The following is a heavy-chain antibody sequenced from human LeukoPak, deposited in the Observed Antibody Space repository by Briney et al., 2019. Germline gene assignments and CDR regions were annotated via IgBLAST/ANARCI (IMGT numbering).Heavy chain of an antibody. D-gene: IGHD2-15*01. Sequence: PGGSLRLPCAPSGFTFNNYDMHWVHQAPAKGREWVAVITYYAINKYYADSVKGRFTISRENAKNTLSLQMYRLRTEDTAMYYCAKSEEDAWSDAFDIWGQGTMVTVSS. CDR1: GFTFNNYD. CDR3: AKSEEDAWSDAFDI. CDR2: ITYYAINK. J-gene: IGHJ3*02. V-gene: IGHV3-30*18.